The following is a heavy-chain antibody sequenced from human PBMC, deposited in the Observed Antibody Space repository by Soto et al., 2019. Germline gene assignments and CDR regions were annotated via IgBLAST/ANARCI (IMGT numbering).Heavy chain of an antibody. CDR3: ARHSGPYASSWFDA. V-gene: IGHV4-39*01. CDR2: IYYSGSP. CDR1: GGSISSSSYY. D-gene: IGHD2-2*01. J-gene: IGHJ5*02. Sequence: AETLARTFTVSGGSISSSSYYWGWIRQPPVMVLEWIGSIYYSGSPYYNPSLKSRVTISINTSKNQMSLELTSVTAAVTAVYYCARHSGPYASSWFDAWGQGTLVTVS.